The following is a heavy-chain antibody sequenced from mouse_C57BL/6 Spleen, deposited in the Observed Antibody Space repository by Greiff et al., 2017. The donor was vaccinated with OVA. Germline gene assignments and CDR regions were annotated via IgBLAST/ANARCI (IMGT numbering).Heavy chain of an antibody. Sequence: EVQGVESGGGLVKPGGSLKLSCAASGFTFSSYAMSWVRQTPEKRLEWVATISDGGSYTYYPDNVKGRFTISRDNAKNNLYLQMSHLKSEDTAMYYCASATVVALDCWGQGTTLSVSS. D-gene: IGHD1-1*01. CDR3: ASATVVALDC. CDR2: ISDGGSYT. J-gene: IGHJ2*01. V-gene: IGHV5-4*01. CDR1: GFTFSSYA.